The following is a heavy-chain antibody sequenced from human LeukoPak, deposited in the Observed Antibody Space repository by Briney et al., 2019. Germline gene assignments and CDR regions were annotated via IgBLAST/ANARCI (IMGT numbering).Heavy chain of an antibody. CDR2: INPSGGST. V-gene: IGHV1-46*01. Sequence: ASVKVSCKASGYTFTSYYMHWVRQAPGQGLEWMGIINPSGGSTSYAQKFQGRVTMTRDTSTSAVYMELSSLRSEDTAVYYCARGFVVATMYYYYGMDVWGQGTTVTVSS. D-gene: IGHD5-12*01. CDR1: GYTFTSYY. CDR3: ARGFVVATMYYYYGMDV. J-gene: IGHJ6*02.